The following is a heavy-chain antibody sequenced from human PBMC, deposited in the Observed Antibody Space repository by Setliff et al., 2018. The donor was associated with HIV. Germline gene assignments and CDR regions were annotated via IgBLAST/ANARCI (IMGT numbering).Heavy chain of an antibody. J-gene: IGHJ6*02. Sequence: ASVKVSCKASGYTFTNYAIHWVRQAPGQGLEWMGWISAYNGNTNYAQKLQGRVTMTTDTSTSTAYMELRSLRSDDTAVYYCAREIGDYYDSSGYYPPTDYYYGMDVWGQGTTVTVSS. CDR1: GYTFTNYA. V-gene: IGHV1-18*01. CDR3: AREIGDYYDSSGYYPPTDYYYGMDV. D-gene: IGHD3-22*01. CDR2: ISAYNGNT.